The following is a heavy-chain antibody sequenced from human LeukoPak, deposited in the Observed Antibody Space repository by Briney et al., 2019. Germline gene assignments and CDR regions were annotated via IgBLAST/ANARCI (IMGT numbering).Heavy chain of an antibody. V-gene: IGHV3-30*04. Sequence: SGGSLRLSCAASGFTFSSYAMHWVRQAPGKGLEWVAVISYDGSNKYYADSVKGRFTISRDNSKNTLYLQMNSLRAEDTAVYYCARDSGGIRYFDYWGQGTLVTVSS. D-gene: IGHD2-21*01. CDR2: ISYDGSNK. J-gene: IGHJ4*02. CDR3: ARDSGGIRYFDY. CDR1: GFTFSSYA.